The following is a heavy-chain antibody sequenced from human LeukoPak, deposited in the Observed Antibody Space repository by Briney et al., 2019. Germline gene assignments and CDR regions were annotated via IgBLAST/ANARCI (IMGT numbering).Heavy chain of an antibody. V-gene: IGHV3-11*01. Sequence: PGGSLRLSCAASGFTFSDYYMSWIRQAPGKGLEWVSYISSSGSTIYYADSVKGRFTISRDNAKNSLYLQMNSLRAEDAAVYYCAREPDSSGYYHWFGPWGQGTLVTVSS. CDR2: ISSSGSTI. D-gene: IGHD3-22*01. CDR3: AREPDSSGYYHWFGP. CDR1: GFTFSDYY. J-gene: IGHJ5*02.